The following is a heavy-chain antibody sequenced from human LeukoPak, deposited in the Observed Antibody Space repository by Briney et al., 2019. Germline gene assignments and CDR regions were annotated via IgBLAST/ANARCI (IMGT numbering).Heavy chain of an antibody. CDR1: KSTFSMYW. CDR3: AGAYDSRALFEY. D-gene: IGHD3-22*01. Sequence: PGGSLRLSCVASKSTFSMYWMNWVRQAPGKRPEWVANIKEDGSEKEYVDSVKGRFTISRDNAKKSLNLQMNSLRAEGTAIYYCAGAYDSRALFEYWGQGTLVTVSS. CDR2: IKEDGSEK. J-gene: IGHJ4*02. V-gene: IGHV3-7*04.